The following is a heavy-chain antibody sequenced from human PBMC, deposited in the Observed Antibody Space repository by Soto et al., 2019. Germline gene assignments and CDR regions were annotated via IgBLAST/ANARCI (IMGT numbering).Heavy chain of an antibody. CDR1: GFTVSSNY. D-gene: IGHD2-2*01. CDR2: VYSGGST. Sequence: EVQLVESGGGLVQPGGSLRLSCAASGFTVSSNYMNWVRQAPGKGLEWVSVVYSGGSTYYADSVKGRFTISRDNSKNPLYLQMKSLTAEDTAVYYWARGGGYCSRTSCPGYFDYWGQGTLVTVSS. J-gene: IGHJ4*02. CDR3: ARGGGYCSRTSCPGYFDY. V-gene: IGHV3-66*01.